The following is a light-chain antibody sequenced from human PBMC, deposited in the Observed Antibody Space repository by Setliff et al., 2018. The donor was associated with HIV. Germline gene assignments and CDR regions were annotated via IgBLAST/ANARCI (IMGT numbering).Light chain of an antibody. CDR2: GTN. CDR3: AAWDESLNGFYV. J-gene: IGLJ1*01. V-gene: IGLV1-44*01. CDR1: SSNIGSNT. Sequence: QSALAQPPSASGTPGQRVTISCSGSSSNIGSNTVNWYQKLPGTAPKVLIYGTNQRASGVPDRFSGSASGTSASLAISGLQSEDEADYYCAAWDESLNGFYVFGTGTKVTVL.